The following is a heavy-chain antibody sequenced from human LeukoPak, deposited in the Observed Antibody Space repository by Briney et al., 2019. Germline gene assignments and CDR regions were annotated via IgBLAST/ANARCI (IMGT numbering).Heavy chain of an antibody. J-gene: IGHJ4*02. D-gene: IGHD3-16*01. CDR1: GLTFSSYA. CDR2: ISGSGGST. V-gene: IGHV3-23*01. CDR3: VKEVSFGEMGGDI. Sequence: GGSLRLSCAASGLTFSSYAMSWARQAPGKGLEWVSAISGSGGSTYYADSVKGRFTISRDNSKSTLYLQMNSLRAEDMALYHCVKEVSFGEMGGDIWGQGTLVTASS.